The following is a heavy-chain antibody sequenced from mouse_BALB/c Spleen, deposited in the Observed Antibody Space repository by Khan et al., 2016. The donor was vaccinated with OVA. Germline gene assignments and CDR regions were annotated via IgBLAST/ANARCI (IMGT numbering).Heavy chain of an antibody. Sequence: EVELVESGGGLVKPGGSLKLSCAASEFTFSDYYMYWVRQTPEKRLEWVATISDGGSYTSYPDSVKGRFTISRDNAKNNLYLQMSSLKSEDTAMYYCSRGGYGALGFWGQGTLVTVSA. CDR2: ISDGGSYT. V-gene: IGHV5-4*02. J-gene: IGHJ3*01. CDR1: EFTFSDYY. CDR3: SRGGYGALGF. D-gene: IGHD2-2*01.